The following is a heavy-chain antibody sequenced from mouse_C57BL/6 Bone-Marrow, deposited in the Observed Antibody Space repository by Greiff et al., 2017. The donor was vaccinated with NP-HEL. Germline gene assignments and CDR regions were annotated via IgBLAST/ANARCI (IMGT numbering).Heavy chain of an antibody. Sequence: VQLQQSGTELVKPGASVKLSCKASGYTFTSYWMHWVKQRPGQGLEWIGNINPSNGGTNYNEKFKSKATLTVDKSSSTAYMQLSSLTSEDSAVYYCARRVLGIYYYADYWGQGTTLTVSS. V-gene: IGHV1-53*01. D-gene: IGHD1-1*01. CDR1: GYTFTSYW. CDR3: ARRVLGIYYYADY. J-gene: IGHJ2*01. CDR2: INPSNGGT.